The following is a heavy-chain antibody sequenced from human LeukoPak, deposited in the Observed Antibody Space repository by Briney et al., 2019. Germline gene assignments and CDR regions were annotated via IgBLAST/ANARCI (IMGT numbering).Heavy chain of an antibody. J-gene: IGHJ3*01. CDR2: IKEDGSEE. Sequence: GGSLRLSCAASGFTFSSYWMSWVREAPGKGLECVANIKEDGSEEYYVDSVKGRFSISRDNAKNSLYLQMNSLRAEDTAVYYCARDWLAGNPYHAFDLWGKGTMVTVSS. D-gene: IGHD3-22*01. V-gene: IGHV3-7*01. CDR1: GFTFSSYW. CDR3: ARDWLAGNPYHAFDL.